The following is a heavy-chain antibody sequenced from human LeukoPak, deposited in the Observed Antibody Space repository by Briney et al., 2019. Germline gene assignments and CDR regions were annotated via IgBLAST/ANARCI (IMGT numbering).Heavy chain of an antibody. CDR2: INHSGST. J-gene: IGHJ4*02. CDR3: ARRTTVTIPFGY. Sequence: SETLSLTCAVYGGSFSGYYWSWIRQPPGKGLEWSGEINHSGSTNYNPSLKSRVTISVDKSKNQFSLKLSSVTAADTAVYYCARRTTVTIPFGYWGQGTLVTVSS. D-gene: IGHD4-11*01. V-gene: IGHV4-34*01. CDR1: GGSFSGYY.